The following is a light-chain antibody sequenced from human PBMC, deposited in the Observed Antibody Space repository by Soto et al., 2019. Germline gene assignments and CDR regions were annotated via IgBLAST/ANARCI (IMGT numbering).Light chain of an antibody. CDR2: GAS. V-gene: IGKV3-20*01. Sequence: EIVLTQSPGTLSLSPGERATLSCRASQSVSSNYLAWYQERPGQAPRLLIYGASSRAIGIPDRFSGSGSGTDFTLTISRLEPEDFAVYYCQEYGSSTGTSGQGTKVDIK. CDR1: QSVSSNY. CDR3: QEYGSSTGT. J-gene: IGKJ1*01.